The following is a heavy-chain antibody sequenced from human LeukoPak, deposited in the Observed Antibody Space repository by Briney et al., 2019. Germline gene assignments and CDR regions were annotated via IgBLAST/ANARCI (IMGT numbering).Heavy chain of an antibody. CDR3: ARVPITMVRAPHQPFDY. CDR1: GGSISSDGYY. J-gene: IGHJ4*02. V-gene: IGHV4-39*07. CDR2: IYYSGST. Sequence: KSSETLSLTCTVSGGSISSDGYYWGWIRQPPGKGLEWIGSIYYSGSTYYNPSLKSRVTISVDTSKNQFSLKLSSVTAADTAVYYCARVPITMVRAPHQPFDYWGQGTLVTVSS. D-gene: IGHD3-10*01.